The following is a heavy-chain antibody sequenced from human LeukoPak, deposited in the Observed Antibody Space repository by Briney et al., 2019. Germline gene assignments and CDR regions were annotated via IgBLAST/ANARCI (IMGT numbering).Heavy chain of an antibody. CDR2: IIPIFGTA. CDR1: GGTFSSYA. Sequence: SVKVSCKASGGTFSSYAISWVRQAPGQGLEWMGGIIPIFGTANYAQKFQGRVTITADKSTSTAYMELSSLRSEDTAVYYCARDRGLYDHDAFDIWGQGTMVTVSS. V-gene: IGHV1-69*06. J-gene: IGHJ3*02. CDR3: ARDRGLYDHDAFDI. D-gene: IGHD5/OR15-5a*01.